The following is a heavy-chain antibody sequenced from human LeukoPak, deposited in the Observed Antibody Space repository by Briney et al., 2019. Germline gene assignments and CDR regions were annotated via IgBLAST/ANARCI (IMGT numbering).Heavy chain of an antibody. J-gene: IGHJ4*02. CDR1: GFSVSGTH. Sequence: GGSLRLSCAASGFSVSGTHMSWVRQAPGKGLEWVSAMYTGGTTYYADSVTGRFTISRDNSKNTLYLHMNSLRVEDTAVYYCAKDEATSGGGLASWGQGTLVSVSP. V-gene: IGHV3-53*01. CDR3: AKDEATSGGGLAS. CDR2: MYTGGTT. D-gene: IGHD3-16*01.